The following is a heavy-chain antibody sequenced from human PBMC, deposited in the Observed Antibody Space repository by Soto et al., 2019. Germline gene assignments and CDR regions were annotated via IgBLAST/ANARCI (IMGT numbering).Heavy chain of an antibody. V-gene: IGHV4-34*01. J-gene: IGHJ4*02. Sequence: PSETLSLTCAVYGGSFSGYDCSWIRQPPWKGLEWIGEINHSGITNYNPSLKSRVTISVDTSKNQFSLKLSSVTAADTAVYYCARINGTHDYWGQGTLVTVSS. CDR2: INHSGIT. CDR1: GGSFSGYD. CDR3: ARINGTHDY. D-gene: IGHD1-7*01.